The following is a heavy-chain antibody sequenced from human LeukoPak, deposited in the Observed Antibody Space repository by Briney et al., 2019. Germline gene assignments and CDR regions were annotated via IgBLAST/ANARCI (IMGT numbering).Heavy chain of an antibody. J-gene: IGHJ6*03. CDR2: SHSSGDT. D-gene: IGHD6-6*01. CDR3: AKGEYSRTSYYHYYMDV. V-gene: IGHV4-59*11. CDR1: SVSISSHD. Sequence: SETLSLTCSVSSVSISSHDWSWARQSPGKGLEWIGYSHSSGDTSYSPSLKSRVTISLDTSKNQFSLRPSSVTPADTAVYFCAKGEYSRTSYYHYYMDVWGKGTTVTVSS.